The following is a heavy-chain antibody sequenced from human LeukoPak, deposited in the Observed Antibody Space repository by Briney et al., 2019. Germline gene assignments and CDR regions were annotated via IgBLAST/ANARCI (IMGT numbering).Heavy chain of an antibody. J-gene: IGHJ4*02. Sequence: SETLSLTCTVSGGSISSYYWSWIRQPPGKGLEWIGYIYYSGSTNYNPSLKSRVTISVDTSKNQFSLKLSSVTAADTAVYYCAVGAAPFDYWGQGTLVTVSS. CDR1: GGSISSYY. V-gene: IGHV4-59*01. D-gene: IGHD1-26*01. CDR3: AVGAAPFDY. CDR2: IYYSGST.